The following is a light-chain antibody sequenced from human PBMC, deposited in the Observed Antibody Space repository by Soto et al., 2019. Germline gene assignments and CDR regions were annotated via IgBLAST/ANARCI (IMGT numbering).Light chain of an antibody. CDR1: QSVSSY. Sequence: EIVLTQSPATLSLSPGERATLSCRASQSVSSYLAWYQQKPGQAPRLLIYDASNMDTGIPARFSGSGSGTDFTLTISSLEPEEVAIYYCHQRSNWPAVNFGGGTKVEIK. V-gene: IGKV3-11*01. CDR3: HQRSNWPAVN. CDR2: DAS. J-gene: IGKJ4*01.